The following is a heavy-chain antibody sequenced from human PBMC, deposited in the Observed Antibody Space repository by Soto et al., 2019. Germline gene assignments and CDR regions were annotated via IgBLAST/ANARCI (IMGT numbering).Heavy chain of an antibody. D-gene: IGHD4-17*01. V-gene: IGHV4-31*03. CDR2: IYYSGST. J-gene: IGHJ6*02. CDR1: GGSIRSGNYF. Sequence: PSETLSLTCTVSGGSIRSGNYFLSWIRQHPGKGLEWLGYIYYSGSTYYNPSLKSRVTISVDTSKNKFSLKLRSVTAADTAVYYCAREDSTEGGMDVWGQGTTVTVSS. CDR3: AREDSTEGGMDV.